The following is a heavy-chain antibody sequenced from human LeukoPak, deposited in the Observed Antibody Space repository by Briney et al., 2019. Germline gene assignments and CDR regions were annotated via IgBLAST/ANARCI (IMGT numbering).Heavy chain of an antibody. V-gene: IGHV4-59*08. D-gene: IGHD1-26*01. CDR3: ARTKLGPYYFDY. J-gene: IGHJ4*02. CDR2: IYYSGST. CDR1: GGSISSYY. Sequence: PSETLSLTYTVSGGSISSYYWSWIRQPPGKGLEWIGYIYYSGSTNYNPSLKSRVTISVDTSKNQFSLKLSSVTAADTAVYYCARTKLGPYYFDYWGQGTLVTVSS.